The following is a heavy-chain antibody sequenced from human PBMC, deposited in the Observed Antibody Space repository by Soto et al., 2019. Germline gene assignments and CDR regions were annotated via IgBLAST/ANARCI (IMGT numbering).Heavy chain of an antibody. CDR2: IYYSGST. V-gene: IGHV4-39*01. D-gene: IGHD3-3*01. CDR3: ASLTPLYDFWSGYYRG. CDR1: GGSISSSSYY. J-gene: IGHJ4*02. Sequence: QLQLQESGPGLVKPSETLSLTCTVSGGSISSSSYYWGWIRQPPGKGLEWIGSIYYSGSTYYNPSLKSRVTISVHTSKNQFSLKLSSVTAADTAVYYCASLTPLYDFWSGYYRGWGQGTLVTVSS.